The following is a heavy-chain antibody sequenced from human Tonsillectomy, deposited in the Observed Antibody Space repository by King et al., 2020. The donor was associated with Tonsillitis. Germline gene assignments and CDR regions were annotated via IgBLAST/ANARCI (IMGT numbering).Heavy chain of an antibody. CDR3: AISTCGGDCNAYYFDY. J-gene: IGHJ4*02. CDR1: GFTFRSYA. D-gene: IGHD2-21*02. V-gene: IGHV3-23*04. CDR2: IICVRRPNT. Sequence: VQLVESGGGLVQPGGSLRLSCAASGFTFRSYAMSWVRQAPGKGLEWGSAIICVRRPNTYSAHSVQGRFTISRDNSKNTLYLKMNNLRAGDTALYYCAISTCGGDCNAYYFDYWGQGALATVSS.